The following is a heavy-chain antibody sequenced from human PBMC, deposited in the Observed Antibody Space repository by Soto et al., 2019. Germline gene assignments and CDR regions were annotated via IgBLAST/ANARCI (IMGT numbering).Heavy chain of an antibody. CDR3: AKAGDYHGSESYFPLEY. CDR1: GFTFSTYA. D-gene: IGHD3-10*01. V-gene: IGHV3-23*01. CDR2: ISGSGGRT. J-gene: IGHJ4*02. Sequence: EVQLLESGGVLVQHGGSLSLSCAASGFTFSTYAMTWVRQAPGKGLECVSSISGSGGRTYYADSVKGRFTISRDNSKNTLDLHTNSLRAEDTAVYYCAKAGDYHGSESYFPLEYWGQGTLVPVSS.